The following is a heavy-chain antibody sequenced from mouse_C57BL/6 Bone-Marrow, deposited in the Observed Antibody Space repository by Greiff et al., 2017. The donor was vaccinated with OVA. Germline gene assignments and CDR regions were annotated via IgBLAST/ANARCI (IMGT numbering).Heavy chain of an antibody. V-gene: IGHV1-15*01. CDR3: TRRGGRTWFAY. Sequence: QVQGVESGAELVRPGASVTLSCKASGYTFTDYEMHWVKQTPVHGLEWIGAIDPETGGTACNQKFKGKAILTADKSSSTAYMELRSLTSEDSAVYYCTRRGGRTWFAYWGQGTLVTVSA. CDR1: GYTFTDYE. CDR2: IDPETGGT. J-gene: IGHJ3*01.